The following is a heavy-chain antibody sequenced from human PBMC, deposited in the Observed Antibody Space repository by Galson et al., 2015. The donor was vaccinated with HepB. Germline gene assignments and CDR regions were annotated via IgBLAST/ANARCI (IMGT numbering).Heavy chain of an antibody. CDR1: GFTFSSYS. CDR2: ISSSSSYI. V-gene: IGHV3-21*01. D-gene: IGHD6-13*01. J-gene: IGHJ6*02. CDR3: ARRYSSSWNYYGMDV. Sequence: SLRLSCAASGFTFSSYSMNWVRQAPGKGLEWVSSISSSSSYIYYADSVKGRFTISRDNAKNSLYLQMNSLRAEDTAVYYCARRYSSSWNYYGMDVWGQGTTVTVSS.